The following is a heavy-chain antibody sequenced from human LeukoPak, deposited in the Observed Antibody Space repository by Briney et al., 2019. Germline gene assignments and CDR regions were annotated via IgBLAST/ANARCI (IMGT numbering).Heavy chain of an antibody. D-gene: IGHD1-20*01. CDR3: LRDLNWSLDQ. V-gene: IGHV3-74*01. J-gene: IGHJ4*02. CDR1: GFTFSNYM. CDR2: IKSDGITI. Sequence: GGSLRLSCAASGFTFSNYMMHWVRQAPGKGLVWVSRIKSDGITITYADSVKGRFTISRDSAKNTLYLQMNSLRAEDTAVYYCLRDLNWSLDQWGQGTLVTVSS.